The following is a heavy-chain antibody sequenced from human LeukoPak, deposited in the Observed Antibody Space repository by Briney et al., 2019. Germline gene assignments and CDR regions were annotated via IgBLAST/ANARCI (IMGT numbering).Heavy chain of an antibody. Sequence: SETLSLTCAVSGYSISSGYYWGWIRQPPGKGLEWIGSIYHSGNTYYNPSLTNRVTISVDTSKNQFSLNLRSVTAADTAVYYCVRVAHRETISAVVLFWFDPWGQGTLVTVSS. V-gene: IGHV4-38-2*01. J-gene: IGHJ5*02. D-gene: IGHD3-3*01. CDR2: IYHSGNT. CDR1: GYSISSGYY. CDR3: VRVAHRETISAVVLFWFDP.